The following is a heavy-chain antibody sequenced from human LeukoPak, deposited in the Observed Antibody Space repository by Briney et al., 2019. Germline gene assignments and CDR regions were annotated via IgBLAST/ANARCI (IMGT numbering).Heavy chain of an antibody. CDR3: AKAYYDSSGFS. V-gene: IGHV3-7*01. CDR1: EFTFSSYW. Sequence: GGSLRLSCAASEFTFSSYWMSWVRQAPGKGLGWVANIKQDGSEKYYVDSVKGRFTISRDNAKNSLYLQMNSLRAEDTAVYYCAKAYYDSSGFSWGQGTLVTVSS. J-gene: IGHJ5*02. CDR2: IKQDGSEK. D-gene: IGHD3-22*01.